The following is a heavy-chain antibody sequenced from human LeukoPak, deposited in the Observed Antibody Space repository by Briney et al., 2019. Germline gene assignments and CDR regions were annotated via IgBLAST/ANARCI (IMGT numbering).Heavy chain of an antibody. J-gene: IGHJ1*01. D-gene: IGHD3-10*01. CDR1: GYSLSSGYY. CDR2: IYHSGST. CDR3: AREVYYYGSGSYRERIGHFQH. Sequence: SETLSLTCAVSGYSLSSGYYWGWSRQPPGKGLEWIGSIYHSGSTYYNPSLKSRVTISVDTSKNQFSLKLSSVTAADTAVYYCAREVYYYGSGSYRERIGHFQHWGQGTLVTVSS. V-gene: IGHV4-38-2*02.